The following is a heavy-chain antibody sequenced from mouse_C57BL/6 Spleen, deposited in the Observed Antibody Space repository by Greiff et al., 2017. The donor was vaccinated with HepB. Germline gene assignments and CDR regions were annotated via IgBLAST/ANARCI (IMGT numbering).Heavy chain of an antibody. CDR1: GYAFTNYL. V-gene: IGHV1-54*01. CDR3: ARSTVVATVDY. Sequence: VQLPQSGAELVRPGTSVTVSCKASGYAFTNYLIEWVKQRPGQGLEWIGVINPGSGGTNYNEKFKGKATLTADKSSSTAYMQLSSLTSEDSAVYFCARSTVVATVDYWGQGTTLTVSS. J-gene: IGHJ2*01. D-gene: IGHD1-1*01. CDR2: INPGSGGT.